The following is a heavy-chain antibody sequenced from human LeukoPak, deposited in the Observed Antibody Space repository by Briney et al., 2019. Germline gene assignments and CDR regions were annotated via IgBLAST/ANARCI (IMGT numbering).Heavy chain of an antibody. Sequence: ASVKVSCKASGYTFTGYYMHWVRQAPGQGLEWMGWINPNSGGTNYAQKFQGRVTMTRDTSISTAYMELSRLRSDDTAVYYCARVRLYYDSWSGDYYFDYWGQGTLVTVSS. CDR1: GYTFTGYY. CDR3: ARVRLYYDSWSGDYYFDY. CDR2: INPNSGGT. D-gene: IGHD3-3*01. J-gene: IGHJ4*02. V-gene: IGHV1-2*02.